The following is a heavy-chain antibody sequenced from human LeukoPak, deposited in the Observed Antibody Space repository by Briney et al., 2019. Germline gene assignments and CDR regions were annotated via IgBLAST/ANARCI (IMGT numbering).Heavy chain of an antibody. CDR1: GFTFSSYW. CDR2: IKQNGSEK. Sequence: GGSLRLSCAASGFTFSSYWMSWVRQAPGKGLEWVANIKQNGSEKYYVDSVKGRFTISRDNAKNSLYLQMNSLRAEDTAVYYCAKPSAASFPGAYFDYWGQGTLVTVSS. CDR3: AKPSAASFPGAYFDY. D-gene: IGHD2-21*01. J-gene: IGHJ4*02. V-gene: IGHV3-7*01.